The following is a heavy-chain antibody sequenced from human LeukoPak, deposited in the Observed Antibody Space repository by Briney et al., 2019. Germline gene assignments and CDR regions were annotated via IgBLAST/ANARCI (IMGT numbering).Heavy chain of an antibody. Sequence: GGSLRLSCAASGLTFSSYAMSWVRQAPGKGLEWVSAIGGSGGGTYYADSLKGRFTISRDNAKNTLYLQMNSLRAEDTAVYYCAKDWVADAFDIWGQGTMVTVSS. D-gene: IGHD2-15*01. CDR2: IGGSGGGT. V-gene: IGHV3-23*01. J-gene: IGHJ3*02. CDR1: GLTFSSYA. CDR3: AKDWVADAFDI.